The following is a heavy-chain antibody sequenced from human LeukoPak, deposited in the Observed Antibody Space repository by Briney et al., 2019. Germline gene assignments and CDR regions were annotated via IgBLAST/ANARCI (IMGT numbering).Heavy chain of an antibody. V-gene: IGHV1-2*02. Sequence: ASVKVSCKASGYTFTGYYMHWVRQAPGQGLEWMGWINPNSGGTNYAQKFQGRVTMTRDTSISTAYMELSRLRSDDAAVYYCARGNVLLWFRELFAGDWFDPWGQGTLVTVSS. CDR2: INPNSGGT. J-gene: IGHJ5*02. CDR3: ARGNVLLWFRELFAGDWFDP. CDR1: GYTFTGYY. D-gene: IGHD3-10*01.